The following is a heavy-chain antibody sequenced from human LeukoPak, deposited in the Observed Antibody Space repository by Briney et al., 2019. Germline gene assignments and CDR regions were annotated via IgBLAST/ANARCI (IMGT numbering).Heavy chain of an antibody. CDR3: AREITPSPYYFDH. V-gene: IGHV3-48*01. Sequence: PGGSLRLSCAASGFTFSSYSMNWVRQAPGKGLEWVSYISSSSSTIYYADSVKGRFTISRDNAKNSLSLQMNSLRAEDTAVYYCAREITPSPYYFDHWGQGTLVTVSS. J-gene: IGHJ4*02. CDR2: ISSSSSTI. CDR1: GFTFSSYS.